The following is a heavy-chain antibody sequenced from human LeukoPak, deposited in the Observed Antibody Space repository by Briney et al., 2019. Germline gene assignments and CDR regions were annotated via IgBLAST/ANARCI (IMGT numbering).Heavy chain of an antibody. CDR1: GGSISSYY. Sequence: SETLSLTCTVSGGSISSYYWNWIRQPPGKGLEWIGYISYTGSTNYNPSLKSRVTVSVDTSKNHFSLKLTSVTAADTAVYYCARGFIFDIWGQGTMVTVSS. D-gene: IGHD3-3*01. CDR3: ARGFIFDI. CDR2: ISYTGST. J-gene: IGHJ3*02. V-gene: IGHV4-59*01.